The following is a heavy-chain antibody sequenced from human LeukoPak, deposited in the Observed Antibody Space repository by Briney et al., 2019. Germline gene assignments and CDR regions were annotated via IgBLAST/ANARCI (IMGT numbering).Heavy chain of an antibody. J-gene: IGHJ4*02. CDR1: GGSISSYY. D-gene: IGHD3-10*01. Sequence: PSETLSLTCTVSGGSISSYYWSWIRQPPGKGLEWIGYIYYSGSTNYNPSLQSRVTISVDTSKNQFSLKLSSVTAADTAVYFCARGRGMGYWGQGTLVTVSS. CDR3: ARGRGMGY. V-gene: IGHV4-59*01. CDR2: IYYSGST.